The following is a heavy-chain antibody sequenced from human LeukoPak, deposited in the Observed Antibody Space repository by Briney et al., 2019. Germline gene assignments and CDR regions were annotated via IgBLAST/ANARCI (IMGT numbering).Heavy chain of an antibody. J-gene: IGHJ4*02. CDR2: INSEGSST. CDR1: GFTFSSYW. CDR3: ARSGDTAMVKFAY. D-gene: IGHD5-18*01. Sequence: PGGSLRLSCAASGFTFSSYWMHWVRRAPGKGLVWVSRINSEGSSTSYADSVKGRFTISRDNAKNTLYLQMNSLRAEDTAVYYCARSGDTAMVKFAYWGQGTLVTVSS. V-gene: IGHV3-74*01.